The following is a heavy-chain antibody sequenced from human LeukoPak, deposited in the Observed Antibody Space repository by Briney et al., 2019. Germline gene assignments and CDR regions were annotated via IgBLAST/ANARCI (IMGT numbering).Heavy chain of an antibody. CDR2: IYYSGST. Sequence: SETLSLTCTVSGGSLSSYYWSWIRQPPGTGLEWIGYIYYSGSTNYNPSLKSRVTISVDTSKNQFSLKLSSVTAADTAVYYCARQRQPLRYYGMDVWGQGTTVTVSS. V-gene: IGHV4-59*01. CDR1: GGSLSSYY. CDR3: ARQRQPLRYYGMDV. J-gene: IGHJ6*02. D-gene: IGHD6-25*01.